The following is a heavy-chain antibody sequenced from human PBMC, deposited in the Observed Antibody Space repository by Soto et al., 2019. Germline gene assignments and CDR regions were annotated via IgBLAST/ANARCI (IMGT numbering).Heavy chain of an antibody. CDR3: ARGITMVRGPGDYYYYGMDV. Sequence: GASVKVSCKASGGTFSSYAISWVRQAPGQGLEWMGGIIPIFGTANYAQKFQGRVTITADESTSTAYMELSSLRSEDTAVYYCARGITMVRGPGDYYYYGMDVWGQGTTVTVSS. V-gene: IGHV1-69*13. D-gene: IGHD3-10*01. CDR2: IIPIFGTA. CDR1: GGTFSSYA. J-gene: IGHJ6*02.